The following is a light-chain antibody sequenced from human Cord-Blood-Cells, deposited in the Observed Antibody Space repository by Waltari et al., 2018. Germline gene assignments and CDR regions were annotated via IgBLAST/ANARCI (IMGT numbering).Light chain of an antibody. CDR3: SSYTSSSTVV. V-gene: IGLV2-14*01. CDR1: SSDVGGYNY. J-gene: IGLJ2*01. Sequence: QSALTQPASVSGSPGQSITISCTGTSSDVGGYNYVSWYQQHPDNAPKLMIYDVSKRPSGVSNRFSGSKSGNTASLTISGLQAEDEADYYCSSYTSSSTVVFGGGTKLTVL. CDR2: DVS.